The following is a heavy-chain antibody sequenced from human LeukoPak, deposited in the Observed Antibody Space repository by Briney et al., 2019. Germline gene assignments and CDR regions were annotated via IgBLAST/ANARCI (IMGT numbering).Heavy chain of an antibody. J-gene: IGHJ4*02. Sequence: PSETLSLTCTVSGGSISSYYWSWIRQPPGKGLEWIGYIYYSGSTNYNPSLKSRVSISVDTSKNQFSLKLSSVTAADTAVYYCARDLGGGSFDFWGQGTLVTVSS. CDR1: GGSISSYY. D-gene: IGHD2-15*01. V-gene: IGHV4-59*12. CDR2: IYYSGST. CDR3: ARDLGGGSFDF.